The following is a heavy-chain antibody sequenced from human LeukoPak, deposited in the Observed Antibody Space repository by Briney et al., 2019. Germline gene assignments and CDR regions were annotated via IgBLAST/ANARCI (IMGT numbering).Heavy chain of an antibody. Sequence: GASVKVSSTASGYTFTGFYIHWVRPAPGQGLEWMGWINPNSADANYAQKFQGRVTMTRATSTSTAYMELNRLTSDDTAVFYCARGGVTGDRLVDYWGQGTLVTVSS. V-gene: IGHV1-2*02. D-gene: IGHD1-1*01. CDR3: ARGGVTGDRLVDY. J-gene: IGHJ4*02. CDR2: INPNSADA. CDR1: GYTFTGFY.